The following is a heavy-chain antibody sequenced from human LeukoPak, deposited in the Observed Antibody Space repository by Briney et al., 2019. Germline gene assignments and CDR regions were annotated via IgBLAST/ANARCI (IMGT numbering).Heavy chain of an antibody. V-gene: IGHV1-24*01. CDR1: GYTLTELS. Sequence: GASVKVSCKVSGYTLTELSMHWVRQAPGKGVEWRGGFDPEDGETIYAQKFQGRVTMTEDTSTDTAYMELSSLRSEDTAVYYCAPPYVWGSYRSPRGYYFDYWGQGTLVTVSS. CDR2: FDPEDGET. J-gene: IGHJ4*02. D-gene: IGHD3-16*02. CDR3: APPYVWGSYRSPRGYYFDY.